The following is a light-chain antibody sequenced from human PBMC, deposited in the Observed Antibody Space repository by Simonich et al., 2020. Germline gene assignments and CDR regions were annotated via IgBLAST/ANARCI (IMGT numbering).Light chain of an antibody. CDR1: QSLGHSDGKTY. V-gene: IGKV2-30*02. CDR2: KVC. CDR3: MQGTHWPLT. J-gene: IGKJ4*01. Sequence: DVVMTQSPLSLPVTLGQPASISCRYRQSLGHSDGKTYLNWFQQRPGQTPKGLSYKVCNRDSGGPDSFSGSGSGTDFTLKISRVEAEDVGVYYCMQGTHWPLTFGGGTKVEIK.